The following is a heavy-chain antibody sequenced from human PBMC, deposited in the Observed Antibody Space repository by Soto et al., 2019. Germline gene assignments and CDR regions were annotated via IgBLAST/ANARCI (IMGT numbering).Heavy chain of an antibody. CDR3: ARDPPIAGSLRGTPLMAV. Sequence: QIQLVQSEAEVKKPGASVKVSCKASGYAFNSYGYSWVRQAPGQGLEWMGWISAYNGDTNVPQKFQGRVTMTTDTSTKTAYMELRSLISDDTAVYYCARDPPIAGSLRGTPLMAVWGQGTTVTVSS. V-gene: IGHV1-18*04. J-gene: IGHJ6*02. CDR2: ISAYNGDT. D-gene: IGHD1-20*01. CDR1: GYAFNSYG.